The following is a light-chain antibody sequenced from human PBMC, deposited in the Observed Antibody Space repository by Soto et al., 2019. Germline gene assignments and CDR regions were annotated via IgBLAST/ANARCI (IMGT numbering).Light chain of an antibody. J-gene: IGKJ3*01. V-gene: IGKV1-27*01. CDR3: QKYSSVPV. CDR2: AAS. Sequence: DIQMTQSPPSLSASVGDRVTITCRASQGIRNFVAWYQQKPGKAPKLLIYAASTLQSGVPSRFSGSGSGTHLTLTINSLQPEDVATYSCQKYSSVPVFGPGTKVEIK. CDR1: QGIRNF.